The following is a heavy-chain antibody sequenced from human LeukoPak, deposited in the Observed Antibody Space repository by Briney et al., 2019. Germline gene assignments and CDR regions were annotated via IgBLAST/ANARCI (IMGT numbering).Heavy chain of an antibody. J-gene: IGHJ4*02. CDR2: IYTTGKT. CDR3: ARHGYTASHYFLDF. Sequence: SETLSLTCTVSSGSINSYYWGWVRQPAPRGLEWIGRIYTTGKTDYNPSLKSRLTMSVDTSKRQFSLNLRSVTAADTAIYYCARHGYTASHYFLDFWSQGTLVTVSS. V-gene: IGHV4-4*07. CDR1: SGSINSYY. D-gene: IGHD3-16*01.